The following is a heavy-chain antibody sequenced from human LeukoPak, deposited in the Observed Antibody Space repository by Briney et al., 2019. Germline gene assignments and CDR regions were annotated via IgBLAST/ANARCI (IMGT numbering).Heavy chain of an antibody. J-gene: IGHJ6*02. CDR1: GGSISSYY. Sequence: SETLSLTCTVSGGSISSYYWSWVRQPPGKGLEWIGSIYYSGSTYYNPSLKSRVTISVDTSKNQFSLKLSSVTAADTAVYYCARETTVPTGNYYYGMDVWGQGTTVTVSS. CDR3: ARETTVPTGNYYYGMDV. V-gene: IGHV4-59*12. D-gene: IGHD4-17*01. CDR2: IYYSGST.